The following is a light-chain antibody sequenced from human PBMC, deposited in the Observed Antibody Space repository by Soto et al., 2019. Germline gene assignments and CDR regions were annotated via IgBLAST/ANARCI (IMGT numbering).Light chain of an antibody. J-gene: IGLJ1*01. CDR2: EVS. Sequence: QSALTQPASVSGSPGQSITISCTGTSSDVGGYNYVSWYQQQSGKAPKLMIHEVSNRPSGVSNRFSGSESGNTASLTISALQTDDEADYFCCSSAPESTYVCGTGTKVTVL. V-gene: IGLV2-14*01. CDR1: SSDVGGYNY. CDR3: CSSAPESTYV.